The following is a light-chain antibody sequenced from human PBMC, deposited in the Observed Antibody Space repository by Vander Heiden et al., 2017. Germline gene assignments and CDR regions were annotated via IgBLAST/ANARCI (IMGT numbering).Light chain of an antibody. CDR2: GKN. Sequence: SSELTQDPAVSVALGQTVRIPCQGDSLRSSYASWYQQKPGQAPVLVIYGKNNRPSGIPDRFSGSSSGNTASLTITGAQAEDEASYYCNSRDSSGNHVVFGGGTKLTVL. J-gene: IGLJ2*01. V-gene: IGLV3-19*01. CDR3: NSRDSSGNHVV. CDR1: SLRSSY.